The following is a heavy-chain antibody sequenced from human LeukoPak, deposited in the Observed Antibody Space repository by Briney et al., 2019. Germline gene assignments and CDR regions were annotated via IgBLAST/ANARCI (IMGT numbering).Heavy chain of an antibody. CDR3: ANPPRKSIVVVPAALCDY. D-gene: IGHD2-2*01. J-gene: IGHJ4*02. CDR1: GFTFSSYA. V-gene: IGHV3-23*01. CDR2: ISGSGGST. Sequence: GGSLRLSCAASGFTFSSYAMSWVRKAPGKGLEWVSAISGSGGSTYYADSVKGRFTISRDNSKNTLYLQMNSLRAEDTAVYYCANPPRKSIVVVPAALCDYWGQGPLVTVSS.